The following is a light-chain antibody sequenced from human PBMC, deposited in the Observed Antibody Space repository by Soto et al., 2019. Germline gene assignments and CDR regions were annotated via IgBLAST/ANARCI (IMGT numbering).Light chain of an antibody. CDR1: QSVSSRY. Sequence: IVLTQSPGTLSLSPGERATLSCRASQSVSSRYLAWYQQKAGQAPRLLIYGASSRATGIPDRFSGSGSGTDFTLTISGLEPEEFAVYYCQQLGSPLTFGGGTKVEIK. CDR2: GAS. CDR3: QQLGSPLT. V-gene: IGKV3-20*01. J-gene: IGKJ4*01.